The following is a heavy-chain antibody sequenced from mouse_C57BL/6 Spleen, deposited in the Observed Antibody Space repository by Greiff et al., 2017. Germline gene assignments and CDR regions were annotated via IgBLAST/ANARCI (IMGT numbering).Heavy chain of an antibody. Sequence: VQLQQSGPELVKPGASVKISCKASGYSFTGYYMNWVKQSPEKSLEWIGEINPSTGGTTYNQKVQAQATMSVDKSSSTAYMQLQSLTSEDSAVYYCARESSSPWFAYWGQGTLVTVSA. CDR1: GYSFTGYY. D-gene: IGHD1-1*01. V-gene: IGHV1-42*01. J-gene: IGHJ3*01. CDR3: ARESSSPWFAY. CDR2: INPSTGGT.